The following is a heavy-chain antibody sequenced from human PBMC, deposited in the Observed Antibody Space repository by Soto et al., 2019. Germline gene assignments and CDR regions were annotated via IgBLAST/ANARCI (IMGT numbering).Heavy chain of an antibody. D-gene: IGHD3-10*01. Sequence: QVQLVESGGGVVQPGRSVTLSCAASGFTFSSYGIHWVRQAPGKGLEWVAVISYDGSNKYYADSVKGRFTISRDNSENTLHLQMKSLRAEDTAVYYCAKETYGSGSYYNGVYYGMDVWGQGTTVTVSS. CDR2: ISYDGSNK. V-gene: IGHV3-30*18. CDR1: GFTFSSYG. CDR3: AKETYGSGSYYNGVYYGMDV. J-gene: IGHJ6*02.